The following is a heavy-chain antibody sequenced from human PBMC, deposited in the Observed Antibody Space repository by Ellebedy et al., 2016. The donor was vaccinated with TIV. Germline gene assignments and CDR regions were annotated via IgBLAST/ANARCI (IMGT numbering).Heavy chain of an antibody. D-gene: IGHD3-16*01. CDR2: IYQDGSAK. CDR1: GFTFRSYW. J-gene: IGHJ5*02. Sequence: PGGSLRLSCAASGFTFRSYWMSWVRQAPGKGLEWVANIYQDGSAKYYVDSVKGRFTISRDNAKNSLYLQMNSLRVEDTAVYSCARRGSYGDYAVQINNWFDRWGQGTLVTVYS. CDR3: ARRGSYGDYAVQINNWFDR. V-gene: IGHV3-7*01.